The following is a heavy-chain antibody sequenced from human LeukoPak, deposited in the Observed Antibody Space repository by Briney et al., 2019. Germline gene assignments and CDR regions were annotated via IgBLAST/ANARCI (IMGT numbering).Heavy chain of an antibody. V-gene: IGHV4-59*08. D-gene: IGHD6-13*01. CDR3: ARHKLPGIAAAGFDY. Sequence: SETLSLTCTVSGDSISGFYWSWIRQPPGKGLEWIGYIYYSGSTNYNPSLKSRVTISVDTSKNQFSLKLSSVTAADTAVYYCARHKLPGIAAAGFDYWGQGTLVTVSS. CDR2: IYYSGST. CDR1: GDSISGFY. J-gene: IGHJ4*02.